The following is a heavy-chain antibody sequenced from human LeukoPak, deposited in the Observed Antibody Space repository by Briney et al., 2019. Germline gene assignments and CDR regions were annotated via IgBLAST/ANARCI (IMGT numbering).Heavy chain of an antibody. J-gene: IGHJ4*02. CDR2: IYYSGST. Sequence: SETLSLTCTVSGGSISSSSYYWGWIRQPPGKGLEWIGSIYYSGSTYYNPSLKSRVTISVDTSKNQFSLKLSSVTAADTAAYYCARLRWELPDRSFPTYWGQGTLVTVSS. CDR3: ARLRWELPDRSFPTY. D-gene: IGHD1-26*01. V-gene: IGHV4-39*01. CDR1: GGSISSSSYY.